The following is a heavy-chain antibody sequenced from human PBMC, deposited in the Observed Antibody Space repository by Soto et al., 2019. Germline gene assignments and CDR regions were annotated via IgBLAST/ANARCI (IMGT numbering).Heavy chain of an antibody. CDR3: AKAPVAVSGGGDH. D-gene: IGHD6-19*01. J-gene: IGHJ4*02. CDR2: ISGGGGGT. CDR1: GFTFSSYV. V-gene: IGHV3-23*01. Sequence: EVQLLQSGGGLVQPGGSLRLSCAASGFTFSSYVMSWVRQAPGKGLEWVSTISGGGGGTYYADFVKGRFTISRDNSKNTRYLQMGGLRAGDTALYYCAKAPVAVSGGGDHWGQGALVTVSS.